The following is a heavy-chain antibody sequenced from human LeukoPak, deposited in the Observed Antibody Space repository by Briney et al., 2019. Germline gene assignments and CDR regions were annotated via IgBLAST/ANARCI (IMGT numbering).Heavy chain of an antibody. J-gene: IGHJ4*02. CDR3: ARVSYNYYGSGSYYNGPGDY. Sequence: GGSLRLSCAASGFTFDVYGMSWVRQAPGKGLECVSGINWNGGSTGYADSVKGRFNISRDNAKNSLYLQMNSLSAEDTALYYCARVSYNYYGSGSYYNGPGDYWGQGTLVTVSS. CDR1: GFTFDVYG. V-gene: IGHV3-20*04. CDR2: INWNGGST. D-gene: IGHD3-10*01.